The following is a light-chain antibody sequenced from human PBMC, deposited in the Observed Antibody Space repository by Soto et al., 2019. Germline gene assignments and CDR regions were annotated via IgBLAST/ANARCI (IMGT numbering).Light chain of an antibody. CDR3: HQYDSWPPVT. V-gene: IGKV3-15*01. CDR1: QSISRS. J-gene: IGKJ2*01. CDR2: DAS. Sequence: EIVLTQSPATLSVSPGERATLSCRASQSISRSLAGYQQKPGQAPRLLLYDASTRATGIPARFSGSGSGPEFTLTISSLQPEDFALYYCHQYDSWPPVTFGQGTTVEIK.